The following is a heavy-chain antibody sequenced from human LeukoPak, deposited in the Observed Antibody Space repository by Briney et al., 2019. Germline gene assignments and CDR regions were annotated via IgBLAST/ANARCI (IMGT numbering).Heavy chain of an antibody. CDR2: IKKDGSEK. CDR1: GFTFSNNW. Sequence: GGSLRLSCAASGFTFSNNWMSWVRQAPGKGLEYVANIKKDGSEKYYINSVKGRFTISRDNAKNSLYLQMNSLRAEDTALYYCVKDAGTAWGQGTLVTVSS. V-gene: IGHV3-7*01. J-gene: IGHJ5*02. CDR3: VKDAGTA. D-gene: IGHD2-8*02.